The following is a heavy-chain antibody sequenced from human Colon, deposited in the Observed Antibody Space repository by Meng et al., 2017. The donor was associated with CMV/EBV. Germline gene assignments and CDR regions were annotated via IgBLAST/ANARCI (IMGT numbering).Heavy chain of an antibody. CDR3: ARGGPLDGSGSPPPFGY. D-gene: IGHD3-10*01. J-gene: IGHJ4*02. CDR2: IDPDSGDT. Sequence: EHLVQVEAEAKKPGTQVKVSHKAAGYTFSHHYRHRGRQAPGQGLEWMAWIDPDSGDTNYAQKFQGRVTTTRDTSINTAYMELRRLRSDDTAVYFCARGGPLDGSGSPPPFGYWGQGTLVTVSS. CDR1: GYTFSHHY. V-gene: IGHV1-2*02.